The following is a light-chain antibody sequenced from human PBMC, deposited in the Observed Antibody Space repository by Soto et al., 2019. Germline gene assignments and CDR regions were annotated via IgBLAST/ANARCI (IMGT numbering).Light chain of an antibody. J-gene: IGKJ4*01. CDR3: HQYNNWPPA. CDR2: GAS. Sequence: EIVMTQSPATLSVSPGERATLSCRASESVSTTLAWYQQKPGQAPRVLIYGASTRATGIPARFSGSRSGTEFTLTISSLQSEDSAVYYCHQYNNWPPAFGGGTKVEIK. CDR1: ESVSTT. V-gene: IGKV3-15*01.